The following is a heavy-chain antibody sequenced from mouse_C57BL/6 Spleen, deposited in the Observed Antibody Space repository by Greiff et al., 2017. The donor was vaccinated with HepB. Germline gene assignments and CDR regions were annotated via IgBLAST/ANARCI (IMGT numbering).Heavy chain of an antibody. V-gene: IGHV1-81*01. D-gene: IGHD2-4*01. CDR2: IYPRSGNT. Sequence: VKVVESGAELARPGASVKLSCKASGYTFTSYGISWVKQRTGQGLEWIGEIYPRSGNTYYNEKFKGKATLTADKSSSTAYMELRSLTSEDSAVYFCAHYYDYDWFAYWGQGTLVTVSA. CDR1: GYTFTSYG. J-gene: IGHJ3*01. CDR3: AHYYDYDWFAY.